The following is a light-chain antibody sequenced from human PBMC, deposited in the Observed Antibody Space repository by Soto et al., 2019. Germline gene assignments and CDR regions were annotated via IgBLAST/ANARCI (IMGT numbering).Light chain of an antibody. Sequence: QSVLTQPHSASGTPGQRVTISCSGSSSNIGTSSVHWFQQLPGTAPKLLISTTNQRPSGVPERFSGSKSGTSASLALIGLQSEEEADYYCSSYTSTSTYVFGTGTKVTVL. CDR3: SSYTSTSTYV. V-gene: IGLV1-44*01. J-gene: IGLJ1*01. CDR1: SSNIGTSS. CDR2: TTN.